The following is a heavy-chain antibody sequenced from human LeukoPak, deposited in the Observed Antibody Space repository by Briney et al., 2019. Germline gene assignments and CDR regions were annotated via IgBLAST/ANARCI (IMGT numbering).Heavy chain of an antibody. CDR1: GFTISSSA. CDR2: ITRTGSNT. Sequence: GGSLRLSCAATGFTISSSATTWVRQAPGKGLDWVSTITRTGSNTFYADSVKGRLTISRDNSKNTLYLQVHSLRAEDTAVYYCARVGSSYCSSTSCRTFDYWGQGTLVTVSS. D-gene: IGHD2-2*01. V-gene: IGHV3-23*01. J-gene: IGHJ4*02. CDR3: ARVGSSYCSSTSCRTFDY.